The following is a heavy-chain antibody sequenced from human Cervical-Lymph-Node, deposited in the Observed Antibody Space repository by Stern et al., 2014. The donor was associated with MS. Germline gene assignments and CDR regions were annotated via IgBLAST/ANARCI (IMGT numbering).Heavy chain of an antibody. CDR2: IYTGGNT. CDR3: ARGPYTSAFYYFDY. J-gene: IGHJ4*02. Sequence: EVQLLESGGGLVQPGGSLRLSCAASGFTFSHNYMTWVRQAPGKGLEWVSVIYTGGNTYYADSVKGRFTISRDNSKNTLFLQMNSLRGEDTAVYYCARGPYTSAFYYFDYWGQGTLVTVSS. D-gene: IGHD3-16*01. CDR1: GFTFSHNY. V-gene: IGHV3-66*01.